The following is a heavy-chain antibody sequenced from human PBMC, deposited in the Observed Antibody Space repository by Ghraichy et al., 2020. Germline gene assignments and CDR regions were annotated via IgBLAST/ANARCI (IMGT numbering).Heavy chain of an antibody. CDR2: IYDSGST. D-gene: IGHD1-26*01. J-gene: IGHJ4*02. Sequence: SETLSLTCIVSGGSVSSGSYYWSWIRQPPGKGLEWIGYIYDSGSTDYNPSLKSRVTIAADTSKNQFSLKLSSVTAADTAVYYCARGRIVGVTGYYFDNGGKGTLVTVSS. CDR1: GGSVSSGSYY. CDR3: ARGRIVGVTGYYFDN. V-gene: IGHV4-61*01.